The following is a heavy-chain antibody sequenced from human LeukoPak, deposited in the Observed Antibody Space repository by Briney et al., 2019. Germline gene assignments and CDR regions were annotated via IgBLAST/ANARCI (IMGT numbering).Heavy chain of an antibody. J-gene: IGHJ4*02. CDR1: GGSISSSNYY. Sequence: PSETLSLTCTVSGGSISSSNYYWGWIRQPPGKGLEWIGSIYYSGSTYYNPSLKSRVTISADTSENHFSLKLSSVTAADTAVYYCARGSIRSPYYFDYWGQGTLVTVSS. CDR2: IYYSGST. V-gene: IGHV4-39*02. D-gene: IGHD3-3*02. CDR3: ARGSIRSPYYFDY.